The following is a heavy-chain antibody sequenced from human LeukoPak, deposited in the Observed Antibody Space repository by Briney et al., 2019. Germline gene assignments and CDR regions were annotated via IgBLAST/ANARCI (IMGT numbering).Heavy chain of an antibody. J-gene: IGHJ4*02. CDR3: ERYQSEGAGTRVDY. CDR1: GYSFTSLR. Sequence: GESLKISGKGSGYSFTSLRIGWVRQMPGKGLEWMGIIYPGDSDTRYSPSFQGQVTISADKSISTAYLQWSSLKASDTAMYYCERYQSEGAGTRVDYWGQGTLVTVSS. CDR2: IYPGDSDT. V-gene: IGHV5-51*01. D-gene: IGHD6-19*01.